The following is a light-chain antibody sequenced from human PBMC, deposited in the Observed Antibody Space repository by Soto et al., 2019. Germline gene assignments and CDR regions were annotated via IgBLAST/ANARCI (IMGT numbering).Light chain of an antibody. CDR1: SSDVGTNNY. V-gene: IGLV2-14*03. CDR2: DVR. J-gene: IGLJ1*01. Sequence: QSALTQPASVSGSPGQSITISCTGSSSDVGTNNYVSWYQQQPGKAPKLVIFDVRNRPSGISNRFSGSKSGNTASLTISGLQAEDEADFYCSSWRRNSTQVFGTGTKLTVL. CDR3: SSWRRNSTQV.